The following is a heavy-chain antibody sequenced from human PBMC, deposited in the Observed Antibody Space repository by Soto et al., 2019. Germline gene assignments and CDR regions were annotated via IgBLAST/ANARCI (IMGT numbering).Heavy chain of an antibody. V-gene: IGHV5-51*01. J-gene: IGHJ3*02. D-gene: IGHD6-13*01. CDR2: IYPGDSDT. Sequence: PGESLKISCKGSGYSFTSYWIGWVRQMPGKGLEWMGIIYPGDSDTRYSPSFQGQVTISADKSISTAYLQWSSLKASDTAMYYCASQLRYSSSWGAFDIWGQGTMVTVSS. CDR1: GYSFTSYW. CDR3: ASQLRYSSSWGAFDI.